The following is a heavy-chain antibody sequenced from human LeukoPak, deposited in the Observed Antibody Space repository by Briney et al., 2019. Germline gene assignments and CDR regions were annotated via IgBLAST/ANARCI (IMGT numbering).Heavy chain of an antibody. J-gene: IGHJ6*02. D-gene: IGHD3-10*01. CDR1: GGSVSSGSYY. CDR3: ARYQRITMVRGVSDYYYYGMDV. V-gene: IGHV4-61*01. CDR2: IYYSGST. Sequence: SETLSLTCTVSGGSVSSGSYYWSWIRQPPGKGLEWIGYIYYSGSTNYNPSLKSRVTISVDTSKNQFSLKLSSVTAADTAVYYCARYQRITMVRGVSDYYYYGMDVWGQGTTVTVS.